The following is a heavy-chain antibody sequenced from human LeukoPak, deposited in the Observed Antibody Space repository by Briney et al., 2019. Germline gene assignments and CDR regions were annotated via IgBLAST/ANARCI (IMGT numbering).Heavy chain of an antibody. J-gene: IGHJ4*02. D-gene: IGHD1/OR15-1a*01. Sequence: GGSLRLSCTASGFTFSTYPMYWVRQAPGKGLEWVSSITSSSGYMFYADSVKGRFTISRDNTKNSLYLQMNSLRAEDTAVYYCARQMSAYQQLDYWGQGTLVTVSS. CDR1: GFTFSTYP. CDR2: ITSSSGYM. CDR3: ARQMSAYQQLDY. V-gene: IGHV3-21*01.